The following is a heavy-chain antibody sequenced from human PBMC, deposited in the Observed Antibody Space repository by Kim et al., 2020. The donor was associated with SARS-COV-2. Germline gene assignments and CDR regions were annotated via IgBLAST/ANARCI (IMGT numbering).Heavy chain of an antibody. Sequence: SVKVSCKVSGDPFLSHALNWVRQAPGQGLEWMGGIIPLFNKPTYAQKFQDRITITADASTSTVYLELNSLRSEDTAVYYCTRVDEKYRSSCFDYWGQGTPVTVAS. J-gene: IGHJ4*02. CDR3: TRVDEKYRSSCFDY. CDR2: IIPLFNKP. V-gene: IGHV1-69*13. D-gene: IGHD6-19*01. CDR1: GDPFLSHA.